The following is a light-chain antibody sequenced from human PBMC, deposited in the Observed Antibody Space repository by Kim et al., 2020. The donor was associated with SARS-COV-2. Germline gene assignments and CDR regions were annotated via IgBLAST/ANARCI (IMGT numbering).Light chain of an antibody. CDR2: STS. J-gene: IGKJ2*01. CDR3: QRYDNYPTYT. CDR1: QTVGTAF. V-gene: IGKV3-20*01. Sequence: EIVLTQSPGTLSLSPGERATLSCRASQTVGTAFLGWYQQKPGQAPRLLIYSTSSRATGIPDRFSGSGSETDFTLTISRLEPEDFAVYYWQRYDNYPTYTFGQGTKLEI.